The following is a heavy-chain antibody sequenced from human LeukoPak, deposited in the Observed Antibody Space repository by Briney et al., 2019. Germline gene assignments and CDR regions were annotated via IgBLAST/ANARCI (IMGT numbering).Heavy chain of an antibody. Sequence: SETLSLTCTVSGGSISSGGYYWSWIRQHPGKGLEWIGYIYYSGSTYYNPSLKSRVTISVDTSKNQFSLKLSSVTAADTAVYYCARGGPSTYYYDSSGYSPNDYWGQGTLVTVSS. J-gene: IGHJ4*02. V-gene: IGHV4-31*03. CDR1: GGSISSGGYY. CDR3: ARGGPSTYYYDSSGYSPNDY. D-gene: IGHD3-22*01. CDR2: IYYSGST.